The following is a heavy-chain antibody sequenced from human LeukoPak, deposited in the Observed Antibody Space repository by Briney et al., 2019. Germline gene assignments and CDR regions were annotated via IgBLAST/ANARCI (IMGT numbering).Heavy chain of an antibody. CDR2: ISAYNGNT. CDR3: ARGLNAYYDFWSGYYNYYYGMDV. V-gene: IGHV1-18*01. J-gene: IGHJ6*02. CDR1: GYTFTSYG. Sequence: ASVKVSCKASGYTFTSYGISWVRQAPGQGLEWMGWISAYNGNTNYAQKLQGRVTMTTDTSTSTAYMELSSLRSEDTAVYYCARGLNAYYDFWSGYYNYYYGMDVWGQGTTVTVSS. D-gene: IGHD3-3*01.